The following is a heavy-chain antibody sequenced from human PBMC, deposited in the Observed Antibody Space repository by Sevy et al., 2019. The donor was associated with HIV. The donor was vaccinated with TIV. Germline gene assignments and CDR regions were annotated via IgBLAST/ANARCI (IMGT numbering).Heavy chain of an antibody. CDR2: ISYDGSNK. CDR3: ARVPGAVIAAGPYHFDY. D-gene: IGHD6-13*01. V-gene: IGHV3-30*04. CDR1: GFIFSSNA. Sequence: GGSLRLSCAASGFIFSSNAMLWVRQAPGKGLEWVSVISYDGSNKEYADSVKGRFTISRDNAKNTLYLQMNSPRPEDTAVYYCARVPGAVIAAGPYHFDYWGQGTLVTVSS. J-gene: IGHJ4*02.